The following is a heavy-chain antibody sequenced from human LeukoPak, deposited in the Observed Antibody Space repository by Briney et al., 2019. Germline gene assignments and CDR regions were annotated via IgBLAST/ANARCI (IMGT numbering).Heavy chain of an antibody. CDR2: INHRGST. J-gene: IGHJ6*03. Sequence: SETLSLTCAVYGRSLSGYYWSWIRQPPGKGLEWIGEINHRGSTNYNPSLKSRVTISVDTSKNQFSLKLSSVTAADTAVYYCARMVVVATILFLRTYYYYMDVWGKGTTVTVSS. V-gene: IGHV4-34*01. CDR1: GRSLSGYY. D-gene: IGHD5-12*01. CDR3: ARMVVVATILFLRTYYYYMDV.